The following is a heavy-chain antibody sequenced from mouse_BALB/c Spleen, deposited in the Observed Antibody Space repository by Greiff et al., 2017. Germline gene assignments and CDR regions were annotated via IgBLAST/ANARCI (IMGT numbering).Heavy chain of an antibody. CDR1: GFSLTSYG. Sequence: VQLQQSGPGLVAPSQSLSITCTVSGFSLTSYGVHWVRQPPGKGLEWLGVIWAGGSTNYNSALMSRLSISKDNSKSQVFLKMNSLQTDDTAMYYCARDRGVEFAYWGQGTLVTVSA. CDR3: ARDRGVEFAY. CDR2: IWAGGST. V-gene: IGHV2-9*02. J-gene: IGHJ3*01. D-gene: IGHD1-1*01.